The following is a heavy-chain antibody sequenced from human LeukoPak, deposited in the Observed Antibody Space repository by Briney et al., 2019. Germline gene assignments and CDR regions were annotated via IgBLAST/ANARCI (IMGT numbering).Heavy chain of an antibody. CDR3: ARREWLRGFSYY. CDR1: GYSISTGYY. V-gene: IGHV4-38-2*02. CDR2: FYHGGST. D-gene: IGHD5-12*01. Sequence: SETLSLTCTVSGYSISTGYYWDWIRPPPGKGLEWIGTFYHGGSTYYNPSLKSRVTISVDTSKNQFSLKLSSVTAADTAVYYCARREWLRGFSYYWGQGTLVTVSS. J-gene: IGHJ4*02.